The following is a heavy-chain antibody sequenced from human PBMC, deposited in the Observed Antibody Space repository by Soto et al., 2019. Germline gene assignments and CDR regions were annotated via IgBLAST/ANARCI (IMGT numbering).Heavy chain of an antibody. CDR2: ISGDASST. CDR3: TRGGTRTTYWGLFDS. CDR1: GFTFSDNW. D-gene: IGHD7-27*01. Sequence: EVKVVESGGGLVQPGGSLRLSCAASGFTFSDNWMHWVHQPPGKGPVWVSRISGDASSTSYADSVKGRFTISRDSAKNTVYLQMDSLRVEDTAVYYWTRGGTRTTYWGLFDSWGQGTLVTVSS. J-gene: IGHJ4*02. V-gene: IGHV3-74*01.